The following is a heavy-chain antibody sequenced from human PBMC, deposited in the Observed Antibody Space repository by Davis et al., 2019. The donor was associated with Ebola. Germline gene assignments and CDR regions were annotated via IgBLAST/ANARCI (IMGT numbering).Heavy chain of an antibody. CDR2: IYSGGST. CDR1: GFTVSSNY. J-gene: IGHJ4*02. D-gene: IGHD1-26*01. CDR3: AKCRRVGVNAPNDH. Sequence: GESLKISCAASGFTVSSNYMSWVRQAPGKGLEWVSVIYSGGSTYYADSLKDRLTISRDNSNNTLYLQMNSLRVEDTAVYYCAKCRRVGVNAPNDHWGQGTLVTVSS. V-gene: IGHV3-53*01.